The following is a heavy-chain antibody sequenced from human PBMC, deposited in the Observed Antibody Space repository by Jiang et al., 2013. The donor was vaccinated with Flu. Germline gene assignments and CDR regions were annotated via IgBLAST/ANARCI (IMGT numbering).Heavy chain of an antibody. CDR2: IYWNDDK. CDR3: ARFPVAGKGWYFDL. D-gene: IGHD6-19*01. Sequence: TQTLTLTCTFSGFSLSTSGVGVGWIRQPPGKALEWLALIYWNDDKRYSPSLKSRLTITKDTSKNQVVLTMTNMDPVDTATYYCARFPVAGKGWYFDLWGRGTLVTVSS. J-gene: IGHJ2*01. CDR1: GFSLSTSGVG. V-gene: IGHV2-5*01.